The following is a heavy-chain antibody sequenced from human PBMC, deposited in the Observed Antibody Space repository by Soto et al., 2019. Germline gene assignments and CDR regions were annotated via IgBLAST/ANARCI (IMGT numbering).Heavy chain of an antibody. CDR2: IWYDGSNK. J-gene: IGHJ4*02. CDR1: GFTISSYG. CDR3: ATDAIAAAGTGVDY. D-gene: IGHD6-13*01. Sequence: QVQLVESGGGVVQPGRSLRLSCAASGFTISSYGMHWVRQAPGKGLEWVAVIWYDGSNKYYADSVKGRFTISRDNSKNTLYLQMNSLRAEDTAVYYCATDAIAAAGTGVDYWGQGTLVTVSS. V-gene: IGHV3-33*01.